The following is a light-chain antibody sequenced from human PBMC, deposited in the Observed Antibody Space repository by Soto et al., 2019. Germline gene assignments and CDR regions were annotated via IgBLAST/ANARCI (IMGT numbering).Light chain of an antibody. J-gene: IGLJ1*01. V-gene: IGLV2-14*03. CDR3: SSYTTSNTRQIV. CDR2: DVS. CDR1: NRDVGGYNY. Sequence: QAVLTRPASLSGASGPSITISCTGTNRDVGGYNYVSWYQHHPGKAPKLIIYDVSNRPSGVSNRFSGSKSGNTASLTISGLQPEDEADYYCSSYTTSNTRQIVFGTGTKVTVL.